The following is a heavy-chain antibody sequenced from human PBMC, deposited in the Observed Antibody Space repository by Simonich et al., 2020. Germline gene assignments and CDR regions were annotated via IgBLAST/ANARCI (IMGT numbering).Heavy chain of an antibody. V-gene: IGHV3-30*07. J-gene: IGHJ4*02. CDR3: ARELSKNGEAAAGYYFDY. Sequence: QVQLVESGGGVVQPGRSLRLSCAASGFTFSSYAMQWVRQAPGKEVEGVEVKSYEENNKYYADHVKGRFTISRDNSKNTLYLQMNSLRAEDTAVYYCARELSKNGEAAAGYYFDYWGQGTLVTVSS. CDR2: KSYEENNK. CDR1: GFTFSSYA. D-gene: IGHD6-13*01.